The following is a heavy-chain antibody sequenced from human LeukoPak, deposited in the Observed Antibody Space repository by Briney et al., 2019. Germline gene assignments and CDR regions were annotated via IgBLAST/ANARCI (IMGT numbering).Heavy chain of an antibody. D-gene: IGHD6-19*01. J-gene: IGHJ4*02. Sequence: GGSLRLSCAASGFTFSSYAMSWVRQAPGKGLEWVSAISGSGGSTYYADSVKGRFTISRDNSKNTLYLQMNSLRAEDTAVYYCAKEGGIAVAGTISDFDYWGQGTLVTVSS. CDR1: GFTFSSYA. CDR2: ISGSGGST. V-gene: IGHV3-23*01. CDR3: AKEGGIAVAGTISDFDY.